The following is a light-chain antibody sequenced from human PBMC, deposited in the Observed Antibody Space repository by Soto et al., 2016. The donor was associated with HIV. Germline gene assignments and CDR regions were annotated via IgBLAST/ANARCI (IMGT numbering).Light chain of an antibody. CDR3: QAWDSGRV. Sequence: SYELTQPPSVSVSPGQTASIPCSGDKLGDKYVCWYQQKPGQSPVPLIYEDKKRPSGIPERFSGSNSGNTATLTISGTQTMDEADYYCQAWDSGRVFGGGTKLTVL. CDR2: EDK. V-gene: IGLV3-1*01. CDR1: KLGDKY. J-gene: IGLJ3*02.